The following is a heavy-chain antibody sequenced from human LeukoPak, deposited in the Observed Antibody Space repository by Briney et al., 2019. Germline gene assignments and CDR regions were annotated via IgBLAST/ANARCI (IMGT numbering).Heavy chain of an antibody. CDR1: GGSISSYY. CDR3: ARGECRGSNLFDP. Sequence: SETLSLTCTVSGGSISSYYWNWIRQPPGRGLEWIGYIYYSGSTNYNPSLKSRVTISVDTSKNQFSLKLSSVTAADTAVYYCARGECRGSNLFDPWGQGTPGTVPS. V-gene: IGHV4-59*01. CDR2: IYYSGST. J-gene: IGHJ5*02. D-gene: IGHD2-15*01.